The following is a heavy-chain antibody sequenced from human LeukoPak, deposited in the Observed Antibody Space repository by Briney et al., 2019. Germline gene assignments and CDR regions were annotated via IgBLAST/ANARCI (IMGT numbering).Heavy chain of an antibody. CDR3: AKYGPQDSGSSHFDY. J-gene: IGHJ4*02. CDR2: IRDSGSST. CDR1: GFTFSSYA. V-gene: IGHV3-23*01. Sequence: GRSLRLSCAASGFTFSSYAMSWVRQAPGKGLEWVSAIRDSGSSTHYADSVKGRFTTSRDNSKNTLFLQMNSLRAEDTAIYYCAKYGPQDSGSSHFDYWGQGALVTVSS. D-gene: IGHD1-26*01.